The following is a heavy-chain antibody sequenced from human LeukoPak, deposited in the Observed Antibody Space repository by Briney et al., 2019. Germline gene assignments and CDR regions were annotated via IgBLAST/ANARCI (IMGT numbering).Heavy chain of an antibody. D-gene: IGHD3-16*01. Sequence: GASVKVSCKASGYPSTSYWLHWVRQAPGQGLEWMGWIVPDTGDTNYAQKFQGRVTMTRDTSISTAYMELSSLRSDDAAVYYCATPFTGGGPPYWGQGTLVTVSS. V-gene: IGHV1-2*02. CDR2: IVPDTGDT. J-gene: IGHJ4*02. CDR1: GYPSTSYW. CDR3: ATPFTGGGPPY.